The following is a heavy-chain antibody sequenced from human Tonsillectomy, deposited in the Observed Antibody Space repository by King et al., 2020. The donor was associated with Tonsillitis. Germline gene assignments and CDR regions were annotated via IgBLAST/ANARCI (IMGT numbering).Heavy chain of an antibody. J-gene: IGHJ4*02. Sequence: QLVQSGAEVKKPGSSVKVSCKASGGTFSSYAFSWVRQAPGQGLEWMGRIIPILGIANYAQKFQGRVTFTADISTSTAYMDLSSLRSEDTAVYFCARDGVVAVAGSFEYWGQGSLVTVSS. D-gene: IGHD6-19*01. CDR2: IIPILGIA. V-gene: IGHV1-69*04. CDR3: ARDGVVAVAGSFEY. CDR1: GGTFSSYA.